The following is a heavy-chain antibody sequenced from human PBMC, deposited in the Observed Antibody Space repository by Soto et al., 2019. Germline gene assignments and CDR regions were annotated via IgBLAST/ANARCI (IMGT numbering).Heavy chain of an antibody. J-gene: IGHJ5*02. Sequence: RGESLKISCKGSGYSFTSYWISWVRQMPGKGLEWMGRIDPSDSYTNYSPSFQGHVTISADKSISTAYLQWSSLKASDTAMYYCARASIAARPEGNWFDPWGQGTLVTVSS. CDR3: ARASIAARPEGNWFDP. CDR2: IDPSDSYT. D-gene: IGHD6-6*01. CDR1: GYSFTSYW. V-gene: IGHV5-10-1*01.